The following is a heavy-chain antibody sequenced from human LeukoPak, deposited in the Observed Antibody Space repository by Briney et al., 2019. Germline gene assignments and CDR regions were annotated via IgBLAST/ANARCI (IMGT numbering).Heavy chain of an antibody. CDR1: GYSISSGYY. Sequence: SETLSLTCTVSGYSISSGYYWGWIRQPPGKGLEWIGSIYHSGSTYYNPSLKSRVTISVDTSKNQFSLKLSSVTAADTAVYYCARPGSCRSGGSCYPDYWGQGTLVTVSS. J-gene: IGHJ4*02. CDR3: ARPGSCRSGGSCYPDY. D-gene: IGHD2-15*01. CDR2: IYHSGST. V-gene: IGHV4-38-2*02.